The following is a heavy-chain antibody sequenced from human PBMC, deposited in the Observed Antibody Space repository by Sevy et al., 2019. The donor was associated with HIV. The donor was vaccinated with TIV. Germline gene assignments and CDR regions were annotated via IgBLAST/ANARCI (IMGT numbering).Heavy chain of an antibody. Sequence: SENLSLTCTVSGGSVSSGSYYWSWIRQPPGKGLEWIGYIYYSGSTNYNPSLKSRVTISVDTSKNQFSLKLSSVTAADTAVYYCARVQWSYRDYWGQGTLVTVSS. V-gene: IGHV4-61*01. J-gene: IGHJ4*02. CDR2: IYYSGST. CDR1: GGSVSSGSYY. D-gene: IGHD1-26*01. CDR3: ARVQWSYRDY.